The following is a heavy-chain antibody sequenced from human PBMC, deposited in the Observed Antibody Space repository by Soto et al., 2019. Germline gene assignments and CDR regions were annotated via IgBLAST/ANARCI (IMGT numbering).Heavy chain of an antibody. CDR2: IRYDGSKT. CDR3: ARVKQGRGGYDSPFDY. V-gene: IGHV3-33*01. J-gene: IGHJ4*02. CDR1: GFIFSSYG. Sequence: QVQLVESGGGVVQPGGSLRLSCAPSGFIFSSYGMHWVRQAPGKGLEWVAVIRYDGSKTYYEDSVKGRFTISRDNSKNPLYLQMNSLRAADTAVYYCARVKQGRGGYDSPFDYWGQGTLVTVAS. D-gene: IGHD3-3*01.